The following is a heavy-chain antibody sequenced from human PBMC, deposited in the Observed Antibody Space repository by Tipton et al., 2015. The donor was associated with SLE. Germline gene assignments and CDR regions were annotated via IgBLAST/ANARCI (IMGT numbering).Heavy chain of an antibody. Sequence: TLSLTCAVSGYSVSSGYYWAWIRQPPGKGLEWIGQTNPSGYTNYNPSLKSRVTISVDTSNNQLSLKLTSVTAADTAVYYCARGAKERITLVRVRPYYFDYWGQGSLVTVSS. D-gene: IGHD3-10*01. V-gene: IGHV4-38-2*01. CDR3: ARGAKERITLVRVRPYYFDY. J-gene: IGHJ4*01. CDR1: GYSVSSGYY. CDR2: TNPSGYT.